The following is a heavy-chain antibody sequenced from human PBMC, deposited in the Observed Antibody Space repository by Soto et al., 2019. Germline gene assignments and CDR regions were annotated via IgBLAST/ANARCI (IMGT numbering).Heavy chain of an antibody. CDR3: VKDRWVDY. Sequence: GGALRLSCSVSGFTFSSYAMHWVRQSPGKGLEYVSSISSNGGSTYYPDSVKGRFTISGDNSKNTLYLQMSSLRVEDTAVYYCVKDRWVDYWGQGTLVTVSS. J-gene: IGHJ4*02. CDR2: ISSNGGST. D-gene: IGHD6-13*01. CDR1: GFTFSSYA. V-gene: IGHV3-64D*06.